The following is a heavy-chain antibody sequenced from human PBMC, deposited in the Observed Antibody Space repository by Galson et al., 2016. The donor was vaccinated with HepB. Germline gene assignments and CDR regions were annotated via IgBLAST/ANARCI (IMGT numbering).Heavy chain of an antibody. CDR3: ASGLIATGASYYYNVMDV. J-gene: IGHJ6*02. Sequence: SVKVSCKASGYSFTDYRIHWVRQAPGQGLECMGVINPRGGATEYVQKFQGRVTMTSNTSTRKVYMELSSLTFEDTAVYFCASGLIATGASYYYNVMDVWGQGTTVTVS. CDR1: GYSFTDYR. CDR2: INPRGGAT. D-gene: IGHD1-1*01. V-gene: IGHV1-46*01.